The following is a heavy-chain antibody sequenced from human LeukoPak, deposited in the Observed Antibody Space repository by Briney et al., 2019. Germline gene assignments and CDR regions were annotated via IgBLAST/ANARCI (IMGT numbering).Heavy chain of an antibody. J-gene: IGHJ6*03. CDR3: ARDGGTFSIYYYYYMDV. CDR2: INSDGSST. V-gene: IGHV3-74*01. D-gene: IGHD2-15*01. CDR1: GFTFSSYW. Sequence: PGGSLRLSCAASGFTFSSYWMHWVRQAPGKGLVWVSRINSDGSSTSYADSVKGRFTISRDNAKNTLYLQMNSLRAEDTAVYYCARDGGTFSIYYYYYMDVWGKGTTVTVSS.